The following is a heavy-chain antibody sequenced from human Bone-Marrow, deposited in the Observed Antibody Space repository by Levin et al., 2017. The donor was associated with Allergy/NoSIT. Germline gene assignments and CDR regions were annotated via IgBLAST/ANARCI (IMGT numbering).Heavy chain of an antibody. CDR3: ARNLESYDTSGYASYFYSLDL. D-gene: IGHD3-22*01. CDR2: ISSRGSTI. J-gene: IGHJ6*02. Sequence: CAASGFILSDYYMSWIRQTPGKGLEWVSYISSRGSTIHYADYVKGRFTISRDNSKNSLYLHMTSLRVDHAAVYFCARNLESYDTSGYASYFYSLDLWGQGTTVTVSS. CDR1: GFILSDYY. V-gene: IGHV3-11*01.